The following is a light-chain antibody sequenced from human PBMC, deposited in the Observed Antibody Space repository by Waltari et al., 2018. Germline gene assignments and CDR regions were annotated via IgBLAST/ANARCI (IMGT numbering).Light chain of an antibody. Sequence: DIQLTQSPSFLSASVGDRVTITCRASQGLPSYFAWYQQKPGNAPKLLIYGASTLQSGVPSRFSGSGSGTEFTLTISSLQPEDSATYYCQQLNSYPITFGQGTRVESK. CDR2: GAS. V-gene: IGKV1-9*01. J-gene: IGKJ5*01. CDR3: QQLNSYPIT. CDR1: QGLPSY.